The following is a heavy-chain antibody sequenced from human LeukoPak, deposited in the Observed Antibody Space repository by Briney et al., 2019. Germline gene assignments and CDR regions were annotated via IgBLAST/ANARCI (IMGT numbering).Heavy chain of an antibody. Sequence: PGGSLRLSCAASGFTVSSNYMSWVRQAPGKGLEWVSVIYSGGSTYYADSVKGRFTISRDNSKSTLYLQMNSLRAEDTAVYYCAREAPGSSSWYDVWGQGTLVTVSS. J-gene: IGHJ4*02. D-gene: IGHD6-13*01. CDR1: GFTVSSNY. V-gene: IGHV3-66*01. CDR3: AREAPGSSSWYDV. CDR2: IYSGGST.